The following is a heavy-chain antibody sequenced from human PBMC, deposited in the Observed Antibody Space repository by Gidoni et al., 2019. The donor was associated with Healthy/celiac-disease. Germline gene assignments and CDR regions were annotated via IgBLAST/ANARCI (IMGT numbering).Heavy chain of an antibody. D-gene: IGHD3-22*01. V-gene: IGHV1-69*06. CDR2: IIPIFGTA. CDR1: GGTFSSYA. CDR3: ARTNEYYYDSSGYSSFQH. J-gene: IGHJ1*01. Sequence: QVQLVQSGAEVKKPGSSVKVSCKASGGTFSSYAISWVVQAPGQGLEWMGGIIPIFGTAKYAQKFQGRVTITADKSTSTAYMELSSLRSEYTAVYYCARTNEYYYDSSGYSSFQHWGQGTLVTVSS.